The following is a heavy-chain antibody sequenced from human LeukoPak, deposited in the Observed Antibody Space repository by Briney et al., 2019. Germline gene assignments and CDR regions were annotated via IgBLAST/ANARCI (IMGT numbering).Heavy chain of an antibody. V-gene: IGHV3-49*04. J-gene: IGHJ4*02. Sequence: GGSLRLSCVASGFAFNNYAMTWVRQAPGKGLEWVGFVRRGASGGATYYAASVKDRFIISRDDSKSIAYLQMNSLETEDTAVYYCSSSYYHDSSGYGPLDYWGRGTLVTVSS. CDR1: GFAFNNYA. CDR3: SSSYYHDSSGYGPLDY. CDR2: VRRGASGGAT. D-gene: IGHD3-22*01.